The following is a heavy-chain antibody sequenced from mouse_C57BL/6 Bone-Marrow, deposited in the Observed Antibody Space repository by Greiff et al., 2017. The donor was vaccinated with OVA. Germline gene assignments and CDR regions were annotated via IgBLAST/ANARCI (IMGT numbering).Heavy chain of an antibody. CDR2: IDPETGGT. D-gene: IGHD2-1*01. J-gene: IGHJ4*01. Sequence: QVQLQQSGAELVRPGASVTLSCKASGYTFTDYEMHWVKQTPVHGLEWIGAIDPETGGTAYNQKFKGQAILTADKSSSTAYMELRSLTSEDSAVYYCTRRGLYGNLYAMDYWGQGTSVTVSS. V-gene: IGHV1-15*01. CDR1: GYTFTDYE. CDR3: TRRGLYGNLYAMDY.